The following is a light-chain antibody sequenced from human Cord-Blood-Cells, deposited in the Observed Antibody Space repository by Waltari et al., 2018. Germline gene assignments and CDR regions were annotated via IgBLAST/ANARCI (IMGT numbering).Light chain of an antibody. CDR2: EVS. J-gene: IGLJ2*01. CDR1: SSDVGVYNY. Sequence: QSALTQPPSASGSPGQSVTIPCPGTSSDVGVYNYVSWYQQHPGKAPTLMLYEVSKRPSGVPDRFSGSKSGNTASLTVSGLQAEDEADYYCSSYAGSNNLVFGGGTRLTVL. CDR3: SSYAGSNNLV. V-gene: IGLV2-8*01.